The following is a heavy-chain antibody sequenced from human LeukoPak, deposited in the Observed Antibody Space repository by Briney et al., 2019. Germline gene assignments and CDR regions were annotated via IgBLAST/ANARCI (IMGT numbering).Heavy chain of an antibody. V-gene: IGHV1-24*01. CDR2: FDPEDGET. D-gene: IGHD4-23*01. CDR3: ATDRFDGGDYGGHAY. J-gene: IGHJ4*02. CDR1: GYTLNELS. Sequence: ASVEVSCKVSGYTLNELSMHWVRQAPGKGLEWMGGFDPEDGETLYAQKFQARVTMTEGTSTDTAYMELSSLRSEDTAVYYCATDRFDGGDYGGHAYWGQGTLITVSS.